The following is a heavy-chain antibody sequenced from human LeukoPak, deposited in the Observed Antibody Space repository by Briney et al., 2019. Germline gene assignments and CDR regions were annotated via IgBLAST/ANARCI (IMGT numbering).Heavy chain of an antibody. Sequence: SETLSLTCTVSGGSISSSSYYWGWIRQPPGKGLEWIGSIYYSGSTYYNPSLKSRVTISVDTSKNQFSLKLSSVTAADTAVYYCARGRGPWAYCSGGSCYSYAYYFDYWGQGTLVTVSS. CDR3: ARGRGPWAYCSGGSCYSYAYYFDY. V-gene: IGHV4-39*07. J-gene: IGHJ4*02. CDR1: GGSISSSSYY. CDR2: IYYSGST. D-gene: IGHD2-15*01.